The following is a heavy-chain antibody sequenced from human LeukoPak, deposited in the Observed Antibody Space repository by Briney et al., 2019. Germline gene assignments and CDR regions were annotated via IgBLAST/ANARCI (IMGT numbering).Heavy chain of an antibody. V-gene: IGHV3-15*07. D-gene: IGHD3-16*02. CDR3: TILGWITFGGVIVLDY. CDR2: IKSKTDGGTT. CDR1: GFTFSNAW. Sequence: GGSLRLSCAASGFTFSNAWMNWVRQAPGKGLEWVGRIKSKTDGGTTDYAAPVKGRFTISSDDSKNTLYLQMNSLKTEDTAVYYCTILGWITFGGVIVLDYWGQGTLVTVSS. J-gene: IGHJ4*02.